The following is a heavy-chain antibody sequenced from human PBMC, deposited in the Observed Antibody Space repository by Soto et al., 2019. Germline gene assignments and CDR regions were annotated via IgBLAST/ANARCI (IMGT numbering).Heavy chain of an antibody. D-gene: IGHD2-21*01. J-gene: IGHJ4*02. CDR1: GFIFSKYA. CDR3: VRDPDGDKGMVFDF. V-gene: IGHV3-23*01. Sequence: EVQLLEFGGGLVQPGGSLRLSCAASGFIFSKYAMGWVRLAPGKGLEWVSVISSRSSKTYYADSVKDRFTISRDNSKNSRFLQMNSMRAEDTGVYICVRDPDGDKGMVFDFWGQGTLVTVSS. CDR2: ISSRSSKT.